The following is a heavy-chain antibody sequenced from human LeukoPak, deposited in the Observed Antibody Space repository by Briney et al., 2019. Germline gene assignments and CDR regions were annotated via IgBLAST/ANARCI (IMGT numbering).Heavy chain of an antibody. CDR3: AKDPTKQWLVRGCFDY. Sequence: GGSLRLSCAASGFTFSSYAMSWVRQAPGKGLEWVSAISGSGGSTYYADSVKGRFTISRDNSKNTLYLQMNSLRAEDTAVYYCAKDPTKQWLVRGCFDYWGQGTLVTVSS. CDR1: GFTFSSYA. CDR2: ISGSGGST. D-gene: IGHD6-19*01. J-gene: IGHJ4*02. V-gene: IGHV3-23*01.